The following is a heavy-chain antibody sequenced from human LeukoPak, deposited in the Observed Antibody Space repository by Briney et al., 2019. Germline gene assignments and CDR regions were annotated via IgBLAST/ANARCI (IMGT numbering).Heavy chain of an antibody. D-gene: IGHD3-10*01. Sequence: GGSLRLSCAASGFTFINAWMNWFRQAPGKGLEWVGRIKPNTDGTTTHYAAPVAGRFTISRDDSKNTLSLQMNSLKIEDTAVYYCTADLAGGSKAIDYWGQGTLVTVSS. J-gene: IGHJ4*02. CDR1: GFTFINAW. V-gene: IGHV3-15*05. CDR3: TADLAGGSKAIDY. CDR2: IKPNTDGTTT.